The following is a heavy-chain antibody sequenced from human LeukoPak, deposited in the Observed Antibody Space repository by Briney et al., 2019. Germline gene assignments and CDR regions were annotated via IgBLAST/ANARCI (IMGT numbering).Heavy chain of an antibody. J-gene: IGHJ3*02. CDR2: ISSSSSYI. D-gene: IGHD4-17*01. V-gene: IGHV3-21*01. CDR1: GFTFSSYS. Sequence: PGGSLRLSCAASGFTFSSYSMNWVRQAPGKGLEWVSSISSSSSYIYYADSVKGRFTISRDNAKNSLYLQMNSLRAEDTAVYYCARDATVTYKDAFDIWGQGTMVTVSS. CDR3: ARDATVTYKDAFDI.